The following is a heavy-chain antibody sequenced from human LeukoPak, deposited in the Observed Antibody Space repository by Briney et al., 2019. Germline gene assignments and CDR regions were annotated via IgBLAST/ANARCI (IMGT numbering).Heavy chain of an antibody. D-gene: IGHD4-17*01. CDR2: ISYDGSNK. CDR3: ARVRYGDLTFDY. J-gene: IGHJ4*02. Sequence: GGSLRLSCAASGFTFSSYAMHWVRQVPGKGLEWVAVISYDGSNKYYADSVKGRFTISRDNSKNTLYLQMNSLRAEDTAVYYCARVRYGDLTFDYWGQGTLVTVSS. CDR1: GFTFSSYA. V-gene: IGHV3-30-3*01.